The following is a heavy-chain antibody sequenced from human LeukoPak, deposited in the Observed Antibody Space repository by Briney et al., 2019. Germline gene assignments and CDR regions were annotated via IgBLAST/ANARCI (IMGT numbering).Heavy chain of an antibody. CDR3: ARGSARTSFRITIFGVVSRLNWFDP. CDR1: GYTFTSYD. Sequence: ASVKVSCKASGYTFTSYDINWVRQATGQGLEWMGWMNPNSGNTGYAQKYQGRVTMTRNTSISTAYMEVSSLRSEDTAVYYCARGSARTSFRITIFGVVSRLNWFDPWGQGTLVTVSS. V-gene: IGHV1-8*01. J-gene: IGHJ5*02. CDR2: MNPNSGNT. D-gene: IGHD3-3*01.